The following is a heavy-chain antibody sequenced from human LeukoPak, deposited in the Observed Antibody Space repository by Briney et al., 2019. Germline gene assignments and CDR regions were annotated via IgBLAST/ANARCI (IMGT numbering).Heavy chain of an antibody. D-gene: IGHD2-2*01. J-gene: IGHJ3*02. CDR1: GGSISSGGYY. CDR2: IYYSGST. V-gene: IGHV4-31*03. CDR3: ARDRFYQLRDDAFDI. Sequence: SQTLSLTCTVSGGSISSGGYYWSWIRQHPGKGLEWIGYIYYSGSTYYNPSLKSRVTISVDTSKNQFSLKLSSVTAADTAVYYCARDRFYQLRDDAFDIWGQGPMVTVSS.